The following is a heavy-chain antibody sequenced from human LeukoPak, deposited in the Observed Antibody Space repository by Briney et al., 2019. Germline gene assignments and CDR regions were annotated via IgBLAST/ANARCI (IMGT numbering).Heavy chain of an antibody. CDR2: IYPGDSNT. D-gene: IGHD3-10*01. CDR3: ARQTRDGSGSRGYSFDF. V-gene: IGHV5-51*01. CDR1: GYIFPNYW. J-gene: IGHJ4*02. Sequence: GESLKISCKGSGYIFPNYWIGWARQMPGKGLEWMGIIYPGDSNTRYSPSFQGQVTISADKSISTAYLQWSSLKASDTAMYYCARQTRDGSGSRGYSFDFWGLGTLVTVSS.